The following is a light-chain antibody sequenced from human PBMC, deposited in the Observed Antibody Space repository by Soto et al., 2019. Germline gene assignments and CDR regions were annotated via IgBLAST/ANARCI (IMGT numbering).Light chain of an antibody. CDR1: QGISSW. Sequence: DIQMTQSPSSVSASVGYRFTMTCRARQGISSWLAWYQQKPGKAPKLLIYKASSLESGVPSRFSGSGSGTEFTLTISSLQPEDVAAYYCQKYNSAPLTFGGGTMVDI. CDR2: KAS. J-gene: IGKJ4*01. V-gene: IGKV1-12*01. CDR3: QKYNSAPLT.